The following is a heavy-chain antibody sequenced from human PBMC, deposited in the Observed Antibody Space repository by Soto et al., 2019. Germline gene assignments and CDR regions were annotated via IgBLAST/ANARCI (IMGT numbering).Heavy chain of an antibody. J-gene: IGHJ6*02. V-gene: IGHV3-23*01. CDR3: AKVDGRGGMDV. Sequence: GGSLRLSCAASGFTFSSYAMSWVRQAPGKGLEWVSRISSSGGSTYDADSVKGRFTISRDNSNNTLYLQMNSLRAEDTAIYYCAKVDGRGGMDVWGQGTTVTVSS. CDR1: GFTFSSYA. CDR2: ISSSGGST.